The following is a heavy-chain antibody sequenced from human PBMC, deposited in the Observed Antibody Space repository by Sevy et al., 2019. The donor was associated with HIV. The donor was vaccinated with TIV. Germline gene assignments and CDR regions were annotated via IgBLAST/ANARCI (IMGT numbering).Heavy chain of an antibody. D-gene: IGHD3-3*01. V-gene: IGHV1-46*01. Sequence: ASVKVSCKASGYTFTNYYMHWVRQAPGQGLEWMGVINPSGGSTSYAQKSQGRVTMTRDTSTSTVYMELSSLRSEDTAVYYCAREVGVITIFGVVTNLFNWFDPWGQGTLVTVSS. CDR1: GYTFTNYY. CDR2: INPSGGST. CDR3: AREVGVITIFGVVTNLFNWFDP. J-gene: IGHJ5*02.